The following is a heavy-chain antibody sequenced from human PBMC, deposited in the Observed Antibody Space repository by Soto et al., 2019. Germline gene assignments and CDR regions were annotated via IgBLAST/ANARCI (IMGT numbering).Heavy chain of an antibody. V-gene: IGHV3-33*01. J-gene: IGHJ4*02. CDR1: GFTFSSYG. D-gene: IGHD5-12*01. CDR2: IWYDGSNK. CDR3: AREGVYSGYDSILYSDPFDY. Sequence: GGSLRLSCAASGFTFSSYGMHWVRQAPGKGLEWVAVIWYDGSNKYYADSVKGRFTISRDNAKNSLYLQMNSLRAEDTAVYYCAREGVYSGYDSILYSDPFDYWGQGTLVTVSS.